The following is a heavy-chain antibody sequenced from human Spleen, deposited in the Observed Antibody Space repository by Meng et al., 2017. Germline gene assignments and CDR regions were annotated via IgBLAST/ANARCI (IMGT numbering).Heavy chain of an antibody. J-gene: IGHJ4*02. CDR2: INHSGST. CDR3: ARGPKIYGGNSGALGY. Sequence: LRQGGDGMLKPSETLSLTCAVYGGSFSGYYWSWIRQPPGKGLEWIGEINHSGSTNYNPSLKSRVTISVDTSKNQFSLKLSSVTAADTAVYYCARGPKIYGGNSGALGYWGQGTLVTVSS. CDR1: GGSFSGYY. D-gene: IGHD4-23*01. V-gene: IGHV4-34*01.